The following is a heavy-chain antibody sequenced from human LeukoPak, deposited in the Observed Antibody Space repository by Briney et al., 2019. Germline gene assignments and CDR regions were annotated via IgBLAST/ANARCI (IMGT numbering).Heavy chain of an antibody. V-gene: IGHV4-59*12. Sequence: PSETLSLTCTVSGGSISSYYWSWIRQPPGKGLEWIGYIYYSGSTNYNPSLKSRVTISVDTSKNQFSLKLSSVTAADTAVYYCARRGRLYYYYYMDVWGKGTTVTVSS. CDR1: GGSISSYY. CDR3: ARRGRLYYYYYMDV. CDR2: IYYSGST. J-gene: IGHJ6*03.